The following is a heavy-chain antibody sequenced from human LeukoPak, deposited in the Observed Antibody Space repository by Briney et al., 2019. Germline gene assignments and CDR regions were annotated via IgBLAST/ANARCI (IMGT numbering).Heavy chain of an antibody. D-gene: IGHD5-18*01. J-gene: IGHJ4*02. CDR1: GGSIRSYY. CDR2: IFYAGST. Sequence: SETLSLTCTVSGGSIRSYYWSWVRQPPGKGLEWIGYIFYAGSTTYNTSLKSRVTISIDTPKNEVSLKLNSVTAADTAVYYCASGERGYSYGPLDYWGQGTLVTVSS. CDR3: ASGERGYSYGPLDY. V-gene: IGHV4-59*08.